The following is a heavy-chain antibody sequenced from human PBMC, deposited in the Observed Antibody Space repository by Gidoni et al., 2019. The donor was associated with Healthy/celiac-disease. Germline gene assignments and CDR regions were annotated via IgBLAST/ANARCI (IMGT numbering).Heavy chain of an antibody. Sequence: EVQLVESGEGLVQPGGSLRLSCAASGFTFSSYAMHWVRQAPGKGLEYVSAISSNGGSTYYADSVKGRFPISRDNSKNTLYLQMGSLRAEDMAVYYCARYSGSYGMDVWGQGTTVTVSS. V-gene: IGHV3-64*02. CDR3: ARYSGSYGMDV. CDR1: GFTFSSYA. CDR2: ISSNGGST. D-gene: IGHD1-26*01. J-gene: IGHJ6*02.